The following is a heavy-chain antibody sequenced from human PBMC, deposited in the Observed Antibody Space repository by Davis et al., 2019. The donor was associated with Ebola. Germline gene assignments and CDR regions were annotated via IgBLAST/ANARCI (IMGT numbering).Heavy chain of an antibody. CDR3: ATAPNVFWSGPYFHY. Sequence: ASVKVSCKISGYTLIELSMHWVRQAPGKGLEWMGGYDPEEGETIYTQKLQGRVTMTEDTATDTAYMELSSLRSEDTAVYYCATAPNVFWSGPYFHYWGQGTLVTVSS. D-gene: IGHD3-3*01. J-gene: IGHJ4*02. CDR2: YDPEEGET. V-gene: IGHV1-24*01. CDR1: GYTLIELS.